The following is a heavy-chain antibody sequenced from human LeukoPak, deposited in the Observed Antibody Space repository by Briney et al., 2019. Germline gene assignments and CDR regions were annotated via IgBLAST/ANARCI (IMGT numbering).Heavy chain of an antibody. D-gene: IGHD2-15*01. Sequence: SETLSLTCGDSGASISGSGYYWGSIRQPPGMELEWIGNIYHTGSTYYNASLQSRVTISIDTSKNQFSLRLNSVTAADTAMYYCARDELLAEPYFDYWGQGTLVTVSS. CDR2: IYHTGST. CDR1: GASISGSGYY. CDR3: ARDELLAEPYFDY. V-gene: IGHV4-39*02. J-gene: IGHJ4*02.